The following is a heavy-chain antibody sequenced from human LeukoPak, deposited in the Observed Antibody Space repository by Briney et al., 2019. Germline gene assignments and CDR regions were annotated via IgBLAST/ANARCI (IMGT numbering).Heavy chain of an antibody. Sequence: GGSPRLSCAASGFTFSSYWMSWVRQAPGKGLEWVANIKQDGSEKYYVDSVKGRFTISRDNAKNSLYLQMNSLRAEDTAVYYCARKGYSYGFDGIYYFDYWGQGTLVTVSS. CDR1: GFTFSSYW. V-gene: IGHV3-7*01. CDR2: IKQDGSEK. CDR3: ARKGYSYGFDGIYYFDY. D-gene: IGHD5-18*01. J-gene: IGHJ4*02.